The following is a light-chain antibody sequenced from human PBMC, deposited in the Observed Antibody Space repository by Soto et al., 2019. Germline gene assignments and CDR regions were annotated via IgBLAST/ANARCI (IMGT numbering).Light chain of an antibody. CDR1: QSVSSY. V-gene: IGKV3-11*01. Sequence: EIVLTQSPATLSLSPGERATLSRRASQSVSSYLAWYQQKPGQAPRLLIYDASNRATGIPARFSGSGSGTDFTLANSSLEPEDFAVYYCQQRSNWPPYTFGQGTKLEIK. J-gene: IGKJ2*01. CDR3: QQRSNWPPYT. CDR2: DAS.